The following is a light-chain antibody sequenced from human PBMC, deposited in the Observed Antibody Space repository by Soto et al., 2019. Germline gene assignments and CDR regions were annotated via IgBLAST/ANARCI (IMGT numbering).Light chain of an antibody. Sequence: FVLTQSPGTLSLSPLEISTLSCRASQTVRNNYLAWYQQKPGQAPRLLIYDASSRATGIPDRFSGGGSGTDFTLTISRLEPEDFAVYYCQQFSSYPLTFGGGTKVDIK. J-gene: IGKJ4*01. CDR1: QTVRNNY. CDR2: DAS. V-gene: IGKV3-20*01. CDR3: QQFSSYPLT.